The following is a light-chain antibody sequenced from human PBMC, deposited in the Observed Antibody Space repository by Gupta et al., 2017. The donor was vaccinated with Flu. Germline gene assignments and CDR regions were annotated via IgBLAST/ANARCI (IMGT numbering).Light chain of an antibody. Sequence: EIVLTQSPGTLSLSPGERATLSCRASQSVSSSYLARYQQKPGQAPRLLIYGASSRATGIPDRFSGSGSGTDFTLTISRLEPEDFAVYYCQQYGSSPLSWTFGQGTKVEIK. V-gene: IGKV3-20*01. CDR2: GAS. J-gene: IGKJ1*01. CDR3: QQYGSSPLSWT. CDR1: QSVSSSY.